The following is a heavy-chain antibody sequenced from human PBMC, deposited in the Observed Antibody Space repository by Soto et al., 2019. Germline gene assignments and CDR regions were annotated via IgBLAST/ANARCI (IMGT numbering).Heavy chain of an antibody. CDR3: AAGYGSGSRAFDY. CDR1: GDTFSVYT. J-gene: IGHJ4*02. Sequence: QVQLVQSGAEVTKPGSSVKFSCKASGDTFSVYTINWVRQAPGQGLQWVGRTIPVLGLSNHEQKFQDRVTNTAEKSTATAYMILSRLRSDETAVDYWAAGYGSGSRAFDYWGKGTLVTVSS. D-gene: IGHD3-10*01. CDR2: TIPVLGLS. V-gene: IGHV1-69*02.